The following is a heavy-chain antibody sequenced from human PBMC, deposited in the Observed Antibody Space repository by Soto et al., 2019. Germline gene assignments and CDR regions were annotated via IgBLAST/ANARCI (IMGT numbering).Heavy chain of an antibody. CDR1: GFTFSSYA. CDR3: ASAPRSGYYGMDV. D-gene: IGHD3-10*01. V-gene: IGHV3-30-3*01. Sequence: QVQLVESGGGVVQPGRSLRLSCAPSGFTFSSYAMHWVRQAPGKGLEWVAVISFDGSNKYYANSVKGRFTISRDNSKNTLYLQMSSLRAEDTAVYYCASAPRSGYYGMDVWGQGTTVTVSS. CDR2: ISFDGSNK. J-gene: IGHJ6*02.